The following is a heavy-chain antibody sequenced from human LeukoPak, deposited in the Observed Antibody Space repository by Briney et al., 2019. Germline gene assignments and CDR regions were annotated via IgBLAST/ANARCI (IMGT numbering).Heavy chain of an antibody. CDR3: ARENTEDAFDI. CDR2: ISSGGSPI. V-gene: IGHV3-48*03. J-gene: IGHJ3*02. Sequence: GGSLRLSCAASGFTVSTYEMGWVRQAPGKGLEWVSYISSGGSPIYYADSVKGRFTISRDNAKNSLFLQMNSLRAEDTAVYYCARENTEDAFDIWGQGTMVTVSS. D-gene: IGHD1/OR15-1a*01. CDR1: GFTVSTYE.